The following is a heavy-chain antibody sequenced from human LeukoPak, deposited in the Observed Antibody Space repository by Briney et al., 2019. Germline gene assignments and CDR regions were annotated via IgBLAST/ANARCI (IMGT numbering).Heavy chain of an antibody. CDR1: GYTFTSYA. V-gene: IGHV1-3*03. CDR3: ARGVGGLLWFGADYYYYYMDV. CDR2: INAGNGNT. D-gene: IGHD3-10*01. J-gene: IGHJ6*03. Sequence: GASVKVSCKASGYTFTSYAMHWVRQAPGQRLEWMGWINAGNGNTKYSQEFQGRVTITRDTSASTAYMELSSLRSEDTAVYYCARGVGGLLWFGADYYYYYMDVWGKGTTVTISS.